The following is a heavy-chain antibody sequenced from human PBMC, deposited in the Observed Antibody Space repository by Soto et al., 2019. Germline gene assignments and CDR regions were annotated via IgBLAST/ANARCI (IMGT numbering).Heavy chain of an antibody. V-gene: IGHV1-3*01. D-gene: IGHD5-18*01. CDR2: INAGNGNT. CDR3: ARVSNPRDTAMVTVRFDP. J-gene: IGHJ5*02. Sequence: ASVKVSCKASGYTFTSYAMHWVRQAPGQRLEWMGWINAGNGNTKYSQKFQGRVTITRDTSASTAYMELSSLRSEDTAVYYCARVSNPRDTAMVTVRFDPWGQGTLVTVSS. CDR1: GYTFTSYA.